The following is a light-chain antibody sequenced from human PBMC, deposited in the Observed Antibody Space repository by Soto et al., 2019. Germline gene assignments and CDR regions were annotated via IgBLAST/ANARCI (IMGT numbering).Light chain of an antibody. V-gene: IGLV2-23*02. CDR1: SSDVGSYNL. CDR2: EVS. Sequence: QSALTQPASVSGSPGQSITISCTGTSSDVGSYNLVSWYQQHPGKAPKLMIYEVSKRPSGVSNRFSGPKSGNTASLTISGLQAEDEADYYCCSYAGSSTPYVFGTGTKVPVL. CDR3: CSYAGSSTPYV. J-gene: IGLJ1*01.